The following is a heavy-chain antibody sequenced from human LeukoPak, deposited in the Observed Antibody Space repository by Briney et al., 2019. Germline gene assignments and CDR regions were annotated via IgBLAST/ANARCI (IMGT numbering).Heavy chain of an antibody. CDR2: ISYSGST. CDR1: GGSISSSSYY. Sequence: SETLSLTCTVCGGSISSSSYYWGWIRQPPGKGLEWIGSISYSGSTFYNPSLKSRVTMSVDTSKNQFSLKLSSVTAADTAVYFCAKRRGQYQLVSYDPYFDYWGQGTLVTVSS. D-gene: IGHD2-2*01. CDR3: AKRRGQYQLVSYDPYFDY. J-gene: IGHJ4*02. V-gene: IGHV4-39*01.